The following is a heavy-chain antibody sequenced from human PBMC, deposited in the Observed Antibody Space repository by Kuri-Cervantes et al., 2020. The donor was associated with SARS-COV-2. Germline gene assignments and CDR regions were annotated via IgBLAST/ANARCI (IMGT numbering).Heavy chain of an antibody. J-gene: IGHJ6*03. CDR2: IIPIFGTA. D-gene: IGHD4-11*01. V-gene: IGHV1-69*05. CDR1: GGTFSSYA. CDR3: ASTVRFTQYYYYYYMDV. Sequence: SVKVSCKASGGTFSSYAFSWVRQAPGQGLEWMGGIIPIFGTANYAKKFQGRVTITTDESTSTAYMELSSLRSEETAVYYCASTVRFTQYYYYYYMDVWGKGTKVTVSS.